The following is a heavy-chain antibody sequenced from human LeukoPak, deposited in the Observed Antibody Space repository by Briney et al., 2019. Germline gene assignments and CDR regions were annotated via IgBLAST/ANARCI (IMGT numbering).Heavy chain of an antibody. CDR3: ARTSIAAAPDY. D-gene: IGHD6-13*01. J-gene: IGHJ4*02. V-gene: IGHV3-73*01. CDR1: GFTFSGSA. CDR2: IRSKANSYAT. Sequence: PGGSLTLSCAASGFTFSGSAMHWVRQASGKGLEWVGRIRSKANSYATAYAASVKGRFTISRDDSKNTAYLQMNSLKTEDTAVYYCARTSIAAAPDYWGQGTLVTVSS.